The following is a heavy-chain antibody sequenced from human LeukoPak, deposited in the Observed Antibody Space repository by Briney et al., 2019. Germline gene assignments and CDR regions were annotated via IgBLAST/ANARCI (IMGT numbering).Heavy chain of an antibody. V-gene: IGHV4-34*01. CDR2: INHSGST. CDR1: GGSFSGYY. J-gene: IGHJ6*03. Sequence: SETLSLTCAVYGGSFSGYYWSWIRQPPGKGLEWIGEINHSGSTNYNPSLKSRVTISVDTSKNQFSLKLSSVTAADTAVYYCASSPGLNIAVAGSDDYYYYMDVWGKGTTVTISS. CDR3: ASSPGLNIAVAGSDDYYYYMDV. D-gene: IGHD6-19*01.